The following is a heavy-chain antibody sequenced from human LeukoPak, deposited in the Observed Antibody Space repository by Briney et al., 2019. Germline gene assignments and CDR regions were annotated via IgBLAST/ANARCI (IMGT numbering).Heavy chain of an antibody. CDR2: IKQDGSEK. V-gene: IGHV3-7*01. CDR3: ARDYPKQWLVEGHAFDI. CDR1: GFTFTSYA. J-gene: IGHJ3*02. D-gene: IGHD6-19*01. Sequence: GGSLRLSCAASGFTFTSYAMSWVRQAPGKGLEWVANIKQDGSEKYYVDSVKGRFTISRDNAKNSLYLQMNSLRAEDTAVYYCARDYPKQWLVEGHAFDIWGQGTMVTVSS.